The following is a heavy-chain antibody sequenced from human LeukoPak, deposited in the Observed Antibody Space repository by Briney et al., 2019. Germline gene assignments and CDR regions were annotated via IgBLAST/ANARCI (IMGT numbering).Heavy chain of an antibody. CDR3: ASRVVPAAPPLP. V-gene: IGHV1-2*02. CDR2: INPSSGGT. D-gene: IGHD2-2*01. Sequence: ASVKVSCKASGYTFTGYYMHWVRQAPGQGLEWMGWINPSSGGTNYAQRFQGRVTMTRDTSISTAYMELSRLRSDDTAVYYCASRVVPAAPPLPWGQGTLVTVSS. CDR1: GYTFTGYY. J-gene: IGHJ5*02.